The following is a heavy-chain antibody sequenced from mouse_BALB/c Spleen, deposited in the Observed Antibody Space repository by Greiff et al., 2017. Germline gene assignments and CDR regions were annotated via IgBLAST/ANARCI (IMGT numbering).Heavy chain of an antibody. CDR2: IYPGDGDT. D-gene: IGHD2-3*01. CDR3: ARDDGYYWFAY. CDR1: GYAFSSYW. J-gene: IGHJ3*01. V-gene: IGHV1-80*01. Sequence: VQLQQSGAELVRPGSSVKISCKASGYAFSSYWMNWVKQRPGQGLEWIGQIYPGDGDTNYNGKFKGKATLTADKSSSTAYMQLSSLTSEDSAVYFCARDDGYYWFAYWGQGTLVTVSA.